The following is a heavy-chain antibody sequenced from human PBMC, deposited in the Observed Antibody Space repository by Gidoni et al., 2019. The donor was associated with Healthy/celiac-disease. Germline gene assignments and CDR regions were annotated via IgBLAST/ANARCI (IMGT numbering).Heavy chain of an antibody. J-gene: IGHJ6*02. V-gene: IGHV3-33*01. CDR3: AREGAAAVAFTLDV. D-gene: IGHD6-13*01. CDR1: GFTFSSYG. Sequence: QVQLVESGGGVVQPGRSLRLSCAASGFTFSSYGMHWVRQAPGKGLEWVAVIWYDGSNKYYADSVKGRFTISRDNSKNTLYLQMNSLRAEDTAVYYCAREGAAAVAFTLDVWGQGTTVTVSS. CDR2: IWYDGSNK.